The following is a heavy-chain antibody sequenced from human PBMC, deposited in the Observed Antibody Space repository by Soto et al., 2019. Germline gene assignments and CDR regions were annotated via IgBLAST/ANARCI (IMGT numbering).Heavy chain of an antibody. J-gene: IGHJ4*02. CDR2: ITTKKGNT. Sequence: QVHLEQSGNEVKKPGASVKVSCKASGYNFTNYGITWVRQAPGQGLEWMGWITTKKGNTQYVQKFQGRVTMTTGTSTNTTCMGVGSLRSERPGVYLCEGVRGGAYGDYEFANWGQGTLVTVSP. CDR3: EGVRGGAYGDYEFAN. D-gene: IGHD4-17*01. CDR1: GYNFTNYG. V-gene: IGHV1-18*01.